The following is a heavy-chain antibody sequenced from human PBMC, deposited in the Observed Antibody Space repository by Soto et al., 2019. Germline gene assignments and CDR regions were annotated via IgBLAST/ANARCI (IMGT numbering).Heavy chain of an antibody. CDR1: GFTFSSYA. Sequence: SGGSLRLSCAASGFTFSSYAMSWVRQAPGKGLEWVSAISGSGGSTYYADSVKGRFTISRDNSKNTLYLQMNSLRAEDTAVYYCAKSQGMGDYYYYYMDVWGKGTTVTAP. CDR2: ISGSGGST. CDR3: AKSQGMGDYYYYYMDV. J-gene: IGHJ6*03. D-gene: IGHD3-16*01. V-gene: IGHV3-23*01.